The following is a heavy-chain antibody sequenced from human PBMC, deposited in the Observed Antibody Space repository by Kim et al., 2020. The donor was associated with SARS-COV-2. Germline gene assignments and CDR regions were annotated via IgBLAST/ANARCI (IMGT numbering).Heavy chain of an antibody. J-gene: IGHJ4*02. D-gene: IGHD4-4*01. CDR3: TTGTTVARYIRDY. V-gene: IGHV3-15*06. Sequence: NYAAAVSGRFVISRDDSKHTLYLQMDDLKTEDTAVYYCTTGTTVARYIRDYWGQGTRVTVSS.